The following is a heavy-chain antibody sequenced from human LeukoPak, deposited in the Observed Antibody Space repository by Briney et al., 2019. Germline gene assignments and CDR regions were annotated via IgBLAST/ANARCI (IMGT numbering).Heavy chain of an antibody. V-gene: IGHV4-39*01. J-gene: IGHJ3*02. CDR3: ARLGGAYADTTMGDPFDI. D-gene: IGHD5-18*01. CDR2: IYYSGST. Sequence: PSETLSLTCTVSGGSISSSSYYWGWIRQPPGKGLEWIGSIYYSGSTYYNPSLKSRVTISVDTSKNQFSLKLSSVAAADTAMFYCARLGGAYADTTMGDPFDIWGQGTMVTVSS. CDR1: GGSISSSSYY.